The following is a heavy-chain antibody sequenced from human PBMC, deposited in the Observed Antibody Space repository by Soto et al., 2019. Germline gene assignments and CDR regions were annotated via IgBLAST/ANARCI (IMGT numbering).Heavy chain of an antibody. Sequence: EVQLLDSGGGLVQPGGSLRLSCAASGFTFSNYAMTWVRQGPGKGLEWVSGISGSGGRSYYADSVKGRFTISRDNSKSTLYLQMNSLRAEDTAVYYCATAYFVWSSEQPYYFDSWGQGTLFPVSS. V-gene: IGHV3-23*01. CDR1: GFTFSNYA. CDR3: ATAYFVWSSEQPYYFDS. J-gene: IGHJ4*02. D-gene: IGHD3-16*01. CDR2: ISGSGGRS.